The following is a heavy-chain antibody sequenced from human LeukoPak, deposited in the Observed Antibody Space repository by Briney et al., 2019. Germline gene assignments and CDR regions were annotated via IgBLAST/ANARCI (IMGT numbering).Heavy chain of an antibody. CDR3: AREARWQLPLEWFDP. Sequence: GGSLRLSCAASGFTFSSYAMHWVRQAPGKGLEWVAVISYDGSNKYYADSVKGRFTISRDNSKNTLYLQMNSLRAEDTAVYYCAREARWQLPLEWFDPWGQGTLVTVSS. CDR2: ISYDGSNK. CDR1: GFTFSSYA. J-gene: IGHJ5*02. V-gene: IGHV3-30-3*01. D-gene: IGHD2-15*01.